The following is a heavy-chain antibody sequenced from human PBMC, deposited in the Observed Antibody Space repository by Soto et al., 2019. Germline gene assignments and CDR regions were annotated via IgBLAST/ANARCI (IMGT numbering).Heavy chain of an antibody. J-gene: IGHJ6*03. CDR1: GGSISSYY. D-gene: IGHD2-15*01. CDR3: ARLDCKKMGPRPTQGDYYYYYMDV. V-gene: IGHV4-59*08. CDR2: IYYSGST. Sequence: QVQLQESGPGLVKPSETLSLTCTVSGGSISSYYWSWIRQPPGEGLEWIGYIYYSGSTNYNPSLKSRVTISVDTSKNQFSLKLSSVTAADTAVYYCARLDCKKMGPRPTQGDYYYYYMDVWGKGTTVTVSS.